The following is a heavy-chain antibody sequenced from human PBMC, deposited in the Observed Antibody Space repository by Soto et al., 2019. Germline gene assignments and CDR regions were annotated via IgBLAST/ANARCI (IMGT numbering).Heavy chain of an antibody. Sequence: SETLSLTCTVSGGSMRSYYWSWIRQPPEKRPEWIGYIYYTGSTNLNPSLKSRVTMSVDTSKNQFSMKLTSVTAADTAMYYCARVGGSGWHLDYWGQGALVTVSS. CDR3: ARVGGSGWHLDY. D-gene: IGHD6-25*01. J-gene: IGHJ4*02. CDR2: IYYTGST. CDR1: GGSMRSYY. V-gene: IGHV4-59*01.